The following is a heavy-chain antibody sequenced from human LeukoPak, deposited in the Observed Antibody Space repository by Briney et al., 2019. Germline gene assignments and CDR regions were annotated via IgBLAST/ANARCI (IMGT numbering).Heavy chain of an antibody. J-gene: IGHJ6*02. V-gene: IGHV3-11*01. CDR1: GFTFSDYY. CDR2: ISSSGSTI. D-gene: IGHD5-12*01. Sequence: PGGSLRLSCAASGFTFSDYYMSWIRQAPGKGLEWVSYISSSGSTIYYADSVKGRFTISRDNAKNSLYLQMNSLRAEDTAVYYCARHIVATINYYYYGMDVWGQGTTVTVSS. CDR3: ARHIVATINYYYYGMDV.